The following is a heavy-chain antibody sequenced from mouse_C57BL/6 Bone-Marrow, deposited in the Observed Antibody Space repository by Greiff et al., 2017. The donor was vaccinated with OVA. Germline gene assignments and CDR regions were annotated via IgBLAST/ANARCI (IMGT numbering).Heavy chain of an antibody. J-gene: IGHJ1*03. CDR3: ARRWLLWYFDV. V-gene: IGHV1-18*01. CDR2: INPNNGGT. CDR1: GYTFTDYN. D-gene: IGHD2-3*01. Sequence: EVQLQQSGPELVKPGASVKIPCKASGYTFTDYNMDWVKQSHGKSLEWIGDINPNNGGTIYNQKFKGKATLTVDKSSSTAYMGLRSLTSEDTAVYYCARRWLLWYFDVWGTGTTVTVSS.